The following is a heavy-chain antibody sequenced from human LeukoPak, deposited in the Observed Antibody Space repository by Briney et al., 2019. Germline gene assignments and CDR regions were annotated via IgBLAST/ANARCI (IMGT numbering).Heavy chain of an antibody. Sequence: GESLKISCKGSGYSFTSYWIGWVRQMPGKGLEWMGIIYPGDSDTRYSPSFQGQVTISADKSISTAYLQWSSLKASGTAMYYCARLGDLYGDYGIHDYWGQGTLVTVSS. V-gene: IGHV5-51*01. CDR1: GYSFTSYW. D-gene: IGHD4-17*01. CDR3: ARLGDLYGDYGIHDY. CDR2: IYPGDSDT. J-gene: IGHJ4*02.